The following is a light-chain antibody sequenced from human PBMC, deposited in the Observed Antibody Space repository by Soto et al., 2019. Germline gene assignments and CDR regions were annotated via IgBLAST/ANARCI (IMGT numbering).Light chain of an antibody. CDR1: SSNIGAGYD. J-gene: IGLJ1*01. V-gene: IGLV1-40*01. CDR3: QSYDSRLSGYV. CDR2: GNS. Sequence: QSVLTQPPSVSGAPGQRVTISCTGSSSNIGAGYDVHWYQQLPGTAPKLLIYGNSNRTSGVPDRFSGSKSGTSASLAITGLHAEDEAEYYCQSYDSRLSGYVFGTGTKLTVL.